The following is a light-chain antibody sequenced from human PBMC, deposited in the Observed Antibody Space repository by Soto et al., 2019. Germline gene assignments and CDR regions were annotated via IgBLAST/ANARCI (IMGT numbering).Light chain of an antibody. CDR1: QSITTW. CDR2: KAS. CDR3: QQYTTFYT. Sequence: DIQMTQSPSAVSAYVGDSVTITCRASQSITTWLAWYQQRPGKAPKLLIYKASTLQSGVPSRFSGSGSGTDFTLTISSLQADDFATYYCQQYTTFYTFGQGTKLEVK. J-gene: IGKJ2*01. V-gene: IGKV1-5*03.